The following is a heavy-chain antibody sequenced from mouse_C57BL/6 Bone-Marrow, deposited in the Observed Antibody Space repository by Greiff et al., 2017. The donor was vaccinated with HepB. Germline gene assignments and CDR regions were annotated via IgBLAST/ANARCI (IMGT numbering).Heavy chain of an antibody. D-gene: IGHD3-3*01. CDR3: ARARGQAFAY. V-gene: IGHV5-4*01. CDR1: GFTFSSYA. J-gene: IGHJ3*01. CDR2: ISDGGSYT. Sequence: VQLKESGGGLVKPGGSLKLSCAASGFTFSSYAMSWVRQTPEKRLEWVATISDGGSYTYYPDNVKGRFTISRDNAKNNLYLQMSHLKSEDTAMYYCARARGQAFAYWGQGTLVTVSA.